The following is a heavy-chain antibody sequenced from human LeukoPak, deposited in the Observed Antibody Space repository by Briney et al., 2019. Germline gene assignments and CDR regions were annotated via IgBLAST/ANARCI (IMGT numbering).Heavy chain of an antibody. Sequence: SETLSLTCTVSGGSISSYYWSWIRQSPGKGLECIGYIHYTGSTNYNPSLESRVTISVETSKNQFSLKLKSVTAADTAVYYCARGGYYGSGNDFRFDPWGQGTLVTVSS. D-gene: IGHD3-10*01. CDR1: GGSISSYY. V-gene: IGHV4-59*01. CDR3: ARGGYYGSGNDFRFDP. J-gene: IGHJ5*02. CDR2: IHYTGST.